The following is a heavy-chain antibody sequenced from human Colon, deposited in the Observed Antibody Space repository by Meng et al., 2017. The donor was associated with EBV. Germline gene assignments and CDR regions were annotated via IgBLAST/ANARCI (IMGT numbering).Heavy chain of an antibody. V-gene: IGHV4-30-4*01. CDR3: ARDRKHYGERGWFDP. CDR1: GGSVSSVDYD. CDR2: IYYSAST. D-gene: IGHD4-17*01. J-gene: IGHJ5*02. Sequence: QSLLHTSAPCLVSPLQPLSLTCAVSGGSVSSVDYDWSWIRQPQGKGLEWIGYIYYSASTYSNAALKSRVTISIDRSKNQFSLNLSSVTAADTAVYYWARDRKHYGERGWFDPWGQGTLVTVSS.